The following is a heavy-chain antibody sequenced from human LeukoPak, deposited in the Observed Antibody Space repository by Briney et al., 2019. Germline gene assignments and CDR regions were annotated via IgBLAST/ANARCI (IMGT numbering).Heavy chain of an antibody. D-gene: IGHD3-9*01. CDR1: GGTLSGYY. Sequence: SETLSLTCTVSGGTLSGYYWSWIRQPPWKGLEWIGYIYYSGSTNYNPSLKSRVTLSVDTSKNQLSLNLSSVTAADTAVYYCARGLPGYYIINWGQGTLVTVSS. CDR3: ARGLPGYYIIN. V-gene: IGHV4-59*01. CDR2: IYYSGST. J-gene: IGHJ4*02.